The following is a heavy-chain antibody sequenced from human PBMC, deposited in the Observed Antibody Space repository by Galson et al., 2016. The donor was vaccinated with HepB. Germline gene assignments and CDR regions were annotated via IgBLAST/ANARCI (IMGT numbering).Heavy chain of an antibody. CDR2: IGSGGFQ. D-gene: IGHD6-19*01. Sequence: SLRLSCAASGFVFNNYPMTWVRQAPGKGLEWVSTIGSGGFQHYADSVKGRFTVSRDNSRNTLNLQMDSLTADDTALYFCAREGYSSGHCGAFDIWGRGTVVAVSS. CDR1: GFVFNNYP. CDR3: AREGYSSGHCGAFDI. V-gene: IGHV3-23*01. J-gene: IGHJ3*02.